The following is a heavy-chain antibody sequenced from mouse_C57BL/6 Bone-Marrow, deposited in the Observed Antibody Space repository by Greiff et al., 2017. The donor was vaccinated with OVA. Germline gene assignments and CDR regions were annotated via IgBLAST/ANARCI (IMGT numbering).Heavy chain of an antibody. D-gene: IGHD2-3*01. J-gene: IGHJ2*01. Sequence: VQLQQPGTDLVKPGASVKLSCKASGYTFTSYWMHWVTQRPGQGLEWIGNINPSNGGTNYNEKFKSKATLTVDKSASTAYMQLSSLTSEDSAVYDCARKRWLLLFDYWGQGTTLTVSS. V-gene: IGHV1-53*01. CDR2: INPSNGGT. CDR1: GYTFTSYW. CDR3: ARKRWLLLFDY.